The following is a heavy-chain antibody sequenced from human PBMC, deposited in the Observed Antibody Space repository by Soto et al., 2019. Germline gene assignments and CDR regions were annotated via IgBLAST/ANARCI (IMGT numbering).Heavy chain of an antibody. V-gene: IGHV1-69*12. J-gene: IGHJ4*02. CDR3: ARISGGDCGGDCFQLGY. CDR2: IIPIFGTA. CDR1: GGTFSSYA. D-gene: IGHD2-21*02. Sequence: QVQLVQSGAEVKKPGSSVKVSCKASGGTFSSYAISWVRQAPGQGLEWMGGIIPIFGTANYAQKFQGRVTITADESTSTGYMELSSLRSEDTAVYYCARISGGDCGGDCFQLGYWGQGTLVTVSS.